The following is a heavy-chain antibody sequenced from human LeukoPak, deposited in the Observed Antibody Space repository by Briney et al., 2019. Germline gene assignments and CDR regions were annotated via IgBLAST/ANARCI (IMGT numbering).Heavy chain of an antibody. CDR3: AKDLGSVVTPPSLDY. CDR1: GFTFSSYA. V-gene: IGHV3-23*01. D-gene: IGHD4-23*01. J-gene: IGHJ4*02. Sequence: GSLRLSCAASGFTFSSYAMSWVRQAPGKGLEWVSAASGSGGSTYYADSVKGRFTISRDNSKNTLYLQMNNLRAEDTAVYYCAKDLGSVVTPPSLDYWGQGTLVTVSS. CDR2: ASGSGGST.